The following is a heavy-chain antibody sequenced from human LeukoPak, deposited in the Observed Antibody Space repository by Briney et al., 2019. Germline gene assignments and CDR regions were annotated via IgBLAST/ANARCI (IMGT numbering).Heavy chain of an antibody. J-gene: IGHJ6*02. V-gene: IGHV3-21*01. Sequence: GGSLRLSCAASGFTCSSYSMNWVRQAPGKGLEWVSSISSSSSYIYYADSVKGRFTISRDNAKNSLYLQMNSLRAEDTAVYYCASRVEMATKAYYYYGMDVWGQGTTVTVSS. CDR1: GFTCSSYS. CDR2: ISSSSSYI. D-gene: IGHD5-24*01. CDR3: ASRVEMATKAYYYYGMDV.